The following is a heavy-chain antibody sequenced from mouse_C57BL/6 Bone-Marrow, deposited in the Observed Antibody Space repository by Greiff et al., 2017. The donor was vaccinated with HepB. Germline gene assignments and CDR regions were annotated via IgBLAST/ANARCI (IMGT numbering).Heavy chain of an antibody. J-gene: IGHJ2*01. CDR2: IHPNSGST. CDR3: ARFTGITTVPHYFDY. V-gene: IGHV1-64*01. D-gene: IGHD1-1*01. CDR1: GYTFTSYW. Sequence: QVQLQQPGAELVKPGASVKLSCKASGYTFTSYWIHWVKQRPGQGLEWIGMIHPNSGSTNYNEKFKSKATLTVDKSSSTAYMQLSSLTSEDSAVYYCARFTGITTVPHYFDYWGQGTTLTVSS.